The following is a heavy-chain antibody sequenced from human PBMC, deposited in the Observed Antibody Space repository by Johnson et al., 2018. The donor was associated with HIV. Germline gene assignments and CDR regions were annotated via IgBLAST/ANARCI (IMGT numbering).Heavy chain of an antibody. V-gene: IGHV3-66*01. D-gene: IGHD4-17*01. CDR3: ARDPLTLTTTLDAFDI. CDR1: GFTVSSNY. J-gene: IGHJ3*02. Sequence: EVQLVESGGGLVQPGGSLRLSCAASGFTVSSNYMSWVRQAPGKGLEWVSVIYSGGSTFYADSVKGRFTISRDSSQNTLYLPMNNLRAEDTAVYYCARDPLTLTTTLDAFDIWGQGTMVTLSS. CDR2: IYSGGST.